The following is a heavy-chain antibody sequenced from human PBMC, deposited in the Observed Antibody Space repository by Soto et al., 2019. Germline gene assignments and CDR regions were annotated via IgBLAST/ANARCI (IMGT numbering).Heavy chain of an antibody. Sequence: QVQLQQWGAGLLKPSETLSLTCAVYGGSFSGYQWSWIRQTPGKGLEWIGEVNDSGNINYHPSLNSRVTILVDTPKKQISLKLSSVTAADTAVYYCARGVILWFGELSRRGGYYYYMDVWGKGTTVTISS. CDR2: VNDSGNI. J-gene: IGHJ6*03. V-gene: IGHV4-34*01. CDR1: GGSFSGYQ. D-gene: IGHD3-10*01. CDR3: ARGVILWFGELSRRGGYYYYMDV.